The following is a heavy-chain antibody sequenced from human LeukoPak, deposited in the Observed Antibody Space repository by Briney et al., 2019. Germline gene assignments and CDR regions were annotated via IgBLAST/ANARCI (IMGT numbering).Heavy chain of an antibody. J-gene: IGHJ4*02. CDR3: TTEVMGRPYFDY. D-gene: IGHD2-21*01. CDR2: IKSKADGGTT. CDR1: GFSFTDAW. Sequence: GGSLRLSCAASGFSFTDAWMSWVRQAPGKGLEWVGRIKSKADGGTTEHAAPVKGRFTISRDDSKNTLYLQMNSLKTEDTAVYFCTTEVMGRPYFDYWGPGILVTVSS. V-gene: IGHV3-15*01.